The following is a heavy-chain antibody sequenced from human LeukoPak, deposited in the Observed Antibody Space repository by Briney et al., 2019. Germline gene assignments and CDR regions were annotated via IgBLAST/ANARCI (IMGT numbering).Heavy chain of an antibody. Sequence: ASVKVSCKVSGYTLSELFIHWVRQAPGKGLQWMGGFDPEVDEAIYAQEFQGRVTMTEDTSTDTAFMEVNSPKSEDTAVYYCTTEGGNSFGWGFDAFNVWGQGTMVTVSS. CDR2: FDPEVDEA. J-gene: IGHJ3*01. CDR3: TTEGGNSFGWGFDAFNV. CDR1: GYTLSELF. V-gene: IGHV1-24*01. D-gene: IGHD2-21*01.